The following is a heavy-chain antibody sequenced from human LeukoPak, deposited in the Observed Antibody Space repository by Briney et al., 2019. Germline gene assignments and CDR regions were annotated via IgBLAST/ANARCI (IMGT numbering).Heavy chain of an antibody. CDR1: GFTVTYAW. CDR3: TTENSGSYLPAPDY. V-gene: IGHV3-15*01. D-gene: IGHD1-26*01. J-gene: IGHJ4*02. Sequence: GGSLRLSCAASGFTVTYAWMSWVRQAPGKGLEWVGRIKSKTDGETTDYAAPVKDRFTISRDDSKNTLYLQMNSLETEDTGVYYCTTENSGSYLPAPDYWGQGTLVTVS. CDR2: IKSKTDGETT.